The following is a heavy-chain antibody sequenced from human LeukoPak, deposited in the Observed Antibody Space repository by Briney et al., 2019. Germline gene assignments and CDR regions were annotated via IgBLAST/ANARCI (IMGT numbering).Heavy chain of an antibody. CDR1: GFTFSSYA. D-gene: IGHD3-22*01. Sequence: GGSLRLSCAASGFTFSSYATSWVRQAPGKGLEWVSAISGSGGSTYYADSVKGRFTISRHNSKNTLYLQMNSLRAEDTAVYYCAKEDYYDSSGYSVYFDYWGQGTLVTVSS. CDR3: AKEDYYDSSGYSVYFDY. CDR2: ISGSGGST. V-gene: IGHV3-23*01. J-gene: IGHJ4*02.